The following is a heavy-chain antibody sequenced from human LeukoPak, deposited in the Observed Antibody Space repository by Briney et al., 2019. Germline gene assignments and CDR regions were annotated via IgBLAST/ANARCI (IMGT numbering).Heavy chain of an antibody. J-gene: IGHJ4*02. CDR3: ANSGLLWSHYFDY. CDR2: ISGSGGST. Sequence: GGSLRLSCAASGFTFSSYAMSWVRQAPGKGLEWVSAISGSGGSTYYADSVKGRFTISRDNSKNTLYLQMNSLRAEDTAVYYCANSGLLWSHYFDYWGQGTLVTVSS. V-gene: IGHV3-23*01. D-gene: IGHD3-10*01. CDR1: GFTFSSYA.